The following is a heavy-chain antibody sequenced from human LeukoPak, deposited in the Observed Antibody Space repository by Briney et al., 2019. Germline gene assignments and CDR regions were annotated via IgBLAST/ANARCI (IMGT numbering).Heavy chain of an antibody. V-gene: IGHV1-46*01. CDR2: INPSGGST. CDR3: ATGGSPTVTTKGLFDY. CDR1: GYTFTSYY. J-gene: IGHJ4*02. Sequence: ASVKVSCKASGYTFTSYYMHWVRQAPGQGLEWMGIINPSGGSTSYAQKFQGRVTMTRDTSTSTVYMELSSLRSEDTAVYYCATGGSPTVTTKGLFDYWGQGTLVTVSS. D-gene: IGHD4-17*01.